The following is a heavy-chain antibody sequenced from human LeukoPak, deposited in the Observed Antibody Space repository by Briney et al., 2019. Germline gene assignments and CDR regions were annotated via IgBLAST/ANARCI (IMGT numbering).Heavy chain of an antibody. Sequence: GGSLRLSCAASGFTFSSYSMNWVRQAPGKGLEWVSSISSSSSYIYYADSVKGRFTISRDNAKNSLYLQMNSLRAKDTAVYYCARDGASGFGELLLGNFDYWGQGTLVTVSS. J-gene: IGHJ4*02. CDR2: ISSSSSYI. V-gene: IGHV3-21*01. CDR1: GFTFSSYS. D-gene: IGHD3-10*01. CDR3: ARDGASGFGELLLGNFDY.